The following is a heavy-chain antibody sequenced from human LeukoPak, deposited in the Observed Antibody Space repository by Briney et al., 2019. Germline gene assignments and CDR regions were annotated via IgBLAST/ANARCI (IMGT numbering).Heavy chain of an antibody. V-gene: IGHV5-51*01. CDR3: ARVSGTTLPGHYFDY. D-gene: IGHD1-7*01. J-gene: IGHJ4*02. Sequence: GESLKISCKVSGYNFNSYWIGWVRQMPGKGLERMGIIFPGDSQTRNSPPFQGQVTTSADKSINTAYLQWSSLKASDTGIYYCARVSGTTLPGHYFDYWGQGTLVTVSS. CDR2: IFPGDSQT. CDR1: GYNFNSYW.